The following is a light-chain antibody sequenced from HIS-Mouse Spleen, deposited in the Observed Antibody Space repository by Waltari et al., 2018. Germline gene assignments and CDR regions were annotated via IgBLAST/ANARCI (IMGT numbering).Light chain of an antibody. CDR2: EDS. Sequence: SYELTQPPSVSVSPGQTARITCSGDALPKKYAYWYQQKSGQAPVLVIDEDSQRPSGIPERFSGSSSGTMATLTISRAQVEDEADYYCYSTDSSGNHRVFGGGTKLTVL. CDR3: YSTDSSGNHRV. J-gene: IGLJ2*01. CDR1: ALPKKY. V-gene: IGLV3-10*01.